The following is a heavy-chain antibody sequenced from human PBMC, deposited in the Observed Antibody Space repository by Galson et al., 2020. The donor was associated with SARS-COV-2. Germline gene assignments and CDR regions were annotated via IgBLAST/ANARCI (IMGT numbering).Heavy chain of an antibody. J-gene: IGHJ6*03. CDR3: ARKEYARPYYYYMDV. Sequence: GGSLRLSCAASGFAFSSYWMSWVRQAPGQGLEWVGNIQEAGSEKYYVDSVKGRFTISRDNAKNSLYLQMNSLRAEDTAVYYCARKEYARPYYYYMDVWGKGTTVTISS. CDR2: IQEAGSEK. V-gene: IGHV3-7*01. D-gene: IGHD2-2*01. CDR1: GFAFSSYW.